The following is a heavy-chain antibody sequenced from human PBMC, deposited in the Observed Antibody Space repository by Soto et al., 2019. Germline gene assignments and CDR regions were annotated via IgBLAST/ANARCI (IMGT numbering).Heavy chain of an antibody. D-gene: IGHD6-19*01. CDR2: IWYDGSNK. J-gene: IGHJ4*02. V-gene: IGHV3-33*01. CDR3: ARDVSSGWHYFDY. CDR1: GFTFSSYG. Sequence: QVQLVESGGGVVQPGRSLRLSCGASGFTFSSYGMHWVRQAPGKGLEWVAVIWYDGSNKYYADSVKGRFTISRDNSKNTLYLQMNSLRAEDTAVYYCARDVSSGWHYFDYWGQGTLVTVSS.